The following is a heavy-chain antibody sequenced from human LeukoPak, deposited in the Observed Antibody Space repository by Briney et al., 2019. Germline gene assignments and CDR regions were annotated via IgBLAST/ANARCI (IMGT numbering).Heavy chain of an antibody. V-gene: IGHV3-7*01. J-gene: IGHJ4*02. CDR1: GFTFSSYA. CDR3: ARDGYDFWSGYSLYYFDY. Sequence: PGGSLRLSCAASGFTFSSYAMSWVRQAPGKGLEWVANIKQDGSEKYYVDSVKGRFTISRDNAKNSLYLQMNSLRAEDTAVYYCARDGYDFWSGYSLYYFDYWGQGTLVTVSS. D-gene: IGHD3-3*01. CDR2: IKQDGSEK.